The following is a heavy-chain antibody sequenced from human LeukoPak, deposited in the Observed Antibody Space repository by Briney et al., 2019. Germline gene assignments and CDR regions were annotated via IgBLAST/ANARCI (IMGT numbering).Heavy chain of an antibody. CDR3: ATSLDTAGGPY. D-gene: IGHD5-18*01. CDR1: GFTLTTYW. Sequence: GGSLRLSCAASGFTLTTYWMTWVRQAPGKGLEWLANIRQDRGATYYADSVKGRFTISRDNAKNSLYLQMHSLRADDTAVYYCATSLDTAGGPYWGQGTLVTVSS. V-gene: IGHV3-7*01. CDR2: IRQDRGAT. J-gene: IGHJ4*02.